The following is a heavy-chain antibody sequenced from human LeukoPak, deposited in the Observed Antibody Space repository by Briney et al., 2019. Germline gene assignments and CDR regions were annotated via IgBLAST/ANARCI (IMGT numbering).Heavy chain of an antibody. V-gene: IGHV3-66*02. CDR3: ASYGDYPRGFDP. Sequence: GGSLRLSCAASGFTVSSNYMSWVRQAPGKGLEWVSVIYSGGSTYYADSVKGRFTTSRDNSKNTLYLQMNSLRAEDTAVYYCASYGDYPRGFDPWGQGTLVTVSS. CDR1: GFTVSSNY. J-gene: IGHJ5*02. D-gene: IGHD4-17*01. CDR2: IYSGGST.